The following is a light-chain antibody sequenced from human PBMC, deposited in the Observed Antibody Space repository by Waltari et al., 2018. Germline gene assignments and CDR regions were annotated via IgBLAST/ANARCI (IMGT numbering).Light chain of an antibody. J-gene: IGKJ4*02. CDR1: QSVSND. CDR3: QQYHNWPPLT. V-gene: IGKV3-15*01. Sequence: EIVMTQSPATLSVSPGERATLSCRASQSVSNDLAWYQQKPGQPPRLLIYGASLRTTDVPARFSGSGSGTEFTLTISGLQSEDFAVYYCQQYHNWPPLTFGGGTKVEIK. CDR2: GAS.